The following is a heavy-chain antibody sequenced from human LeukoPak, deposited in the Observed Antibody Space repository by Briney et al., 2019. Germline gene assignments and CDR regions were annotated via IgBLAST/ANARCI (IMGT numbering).Heavy chain of an antibody. Sequence: GGSLRLSCAASGFTFSSCWMNWARHAPGKGLEWVASINHNGNVNYYVDSVKGRFTISRDNAKNSLYLQMSNLRAEDTAVYFCARGGGLDVWGQGATVTVSS. CDR3: ARGGGLDV. CDR2: INHNGNVN. V-gene: IGHV3-7*03. D-gene: IGHD3-16*01. J-gene: IGHJ6*02. CDR1: GFTFSSCW.